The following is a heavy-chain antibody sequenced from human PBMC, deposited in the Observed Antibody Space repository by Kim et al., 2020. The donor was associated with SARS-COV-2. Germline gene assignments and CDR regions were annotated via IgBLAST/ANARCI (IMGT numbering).Heavy chain of an antibody. V-gene: IGHV4-39*01. CDR2: T. D-gene: IGHD2-2*01. CDR3: ARRLYANSPFDP. Sequence: TNYIPALGGRVTISLDASRNQFFLRLSSLTAADTAVYYCARRLYANSPFDPWGQGTLVTVSS. J-gene: IGHJ5*02.